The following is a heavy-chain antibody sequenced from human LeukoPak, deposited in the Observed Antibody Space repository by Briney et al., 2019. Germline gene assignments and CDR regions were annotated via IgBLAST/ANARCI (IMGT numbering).Heavy chain of an antibody. J-gene: IGHJ6*02. D-gene: IGHD1-26*01. CDR1: EYSFTNYW. CDR3: ARLRGLYYYGMDV. V-gene: IGHV5-51*01. Sequence: GESLKISCKGSEYSFTNYWIGWVRQMPGKGLEWMGIIYPGDSDTRYSPSFQGQVTISADKSISTAYLQWSSLKASDTAMYYCARLRGLYYYGMDVWGQGTTVTVSS. CDR2: IYPGDSDT.